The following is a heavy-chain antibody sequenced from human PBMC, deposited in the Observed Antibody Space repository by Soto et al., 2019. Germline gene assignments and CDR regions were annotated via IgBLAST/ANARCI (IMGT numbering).Heavy chain of an antibody. D-gene: IGHD6-13*01. CDR1: GFTFSSYS. CDR3: ARDIAAAGPGWDYYYGMDV. CDR2: ISSSSSYI. V-gene: IGHV3-21*01. J-gene: IGHJ6*02. Sequence: GGSLRLSCAASGFTFSSYSMNWVRQAPGKGLEWVSSISSSSSYIYYADSVKGRFTISRDNAKNSLYLQMNSLRAEDTAVYYCARDIAAAGPGWDYYYGMDVWGQGTTVTVSS.